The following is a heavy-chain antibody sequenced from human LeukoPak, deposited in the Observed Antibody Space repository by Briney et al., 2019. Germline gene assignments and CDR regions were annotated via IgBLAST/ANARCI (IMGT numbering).Heavy chain of an antibody. J-gene: IGHJ4*02. CDR1: GYSFSSLW. CDR2: IYPGDSDT. V-gene: IGHV5-51*01. D-gene: IGHD6-6*01. Sequence: GESLKISCKGSGYSFSSLWIGWVRPMPGKGLEWMGIIYPGDSDTRYSPSFQGQVTISADKSNSTAYLQWSSLKASDTAMYYCARHTKYSSSSRVFDYWGQGTLVTVSS. CDR3: ARHTKYSSSSRVFDY.